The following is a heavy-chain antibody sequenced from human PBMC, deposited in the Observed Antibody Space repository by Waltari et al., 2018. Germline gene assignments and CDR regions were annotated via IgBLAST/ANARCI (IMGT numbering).Heavy chain of an antibody. CDR2: ISGSGGST. J-gene: IGHJ3*02. CDR3: AKAPGPFDAFDI. V-gene: IGHV3-23*01. CDR1: GFTFSSYA. Sequence: EVQLLESGGGLVQPGGSLRLSCAASGFTFSSYAMCGVRQAPGKGLEWVSAISGSGGSTYYADSVKGRFTISRDNSKNTLYLQMNSLRAEDTAVYYCAKAPGPFDAFDIWGQGTMVTVSS.